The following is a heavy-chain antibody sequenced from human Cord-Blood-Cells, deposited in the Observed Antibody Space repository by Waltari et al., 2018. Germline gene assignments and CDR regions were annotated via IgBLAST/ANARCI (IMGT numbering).Heavy chain of an antibody. CDR1: GFTFDDYA. D-gene: IGHD3-10*01. J-gene: IGHJ4*02. CDR2: ISWNSGSI. Sequence: EVQLVESGGGLVQPGRSLRLSCAASGFTFDDYAMHWVRQAPGKGLEWVSGISWNSGSIGYADSVKGRFTISRDNAKNSLYLQMNSLRAEDTALYYCAKETSYGSGSYYLDYWGQGTLVTVSS. CDR3: AKETSYGSGSYYLDY. V-gene: IGHV3-9*01.